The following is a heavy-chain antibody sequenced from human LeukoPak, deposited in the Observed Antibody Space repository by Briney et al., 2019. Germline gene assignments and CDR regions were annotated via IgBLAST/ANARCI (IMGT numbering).Heavy chain of an antibody. CDR2: IYHSGST. D-gene: IGHD3-22*01. CDR1: GGSISSNW. V-gene: IGHV4-4*02. Sequence: PSETLSLTRAVSGGSISSNWWSWVRQPPGKGLEWIGEIYHSGSTNYNPSLKSRVTISVDKSKNQFSLKLSSVTAADTAVYYCARVDSSGSYGDYWGQGTLVTVSS. J-gene: IGHJ4*02. CDR3: ARVDSSGSYGDY.